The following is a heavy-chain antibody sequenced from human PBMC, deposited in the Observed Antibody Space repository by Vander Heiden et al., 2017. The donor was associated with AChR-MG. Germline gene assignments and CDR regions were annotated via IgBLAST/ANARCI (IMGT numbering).Heavy chain of an antibody. CDR1: GGSFGGYY. Sequence: QVQLQQWGAGLLKPSETPSRTCGVYGGSFGGYYWTCIRPPPGKGLEWIGEINHSGSTNYNPSLKSRVTISVDTSKNQFSLKLSSVTAADTAVYYCARDRQYCSSTSCYQYYYYYGMDVWGQGTTVTVSS. J-gene: IGHJ6*02. CDR2: INHSGST. V-gene: IGHV4-34*01. CDR3: ARDRQYCSSTSCYQYYYYYGMDV. D-gene: IGHD2-2*01.